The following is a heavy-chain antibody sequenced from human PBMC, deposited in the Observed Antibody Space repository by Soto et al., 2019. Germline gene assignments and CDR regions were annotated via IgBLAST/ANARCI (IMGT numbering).Heavy chain of an antibody. CDR2: IIPILGIA. CDR3: ARAQNWKYFSIFDY. Sequence: QVQLVQSGAEVKKPGSSVKVSCKASGGTFSSYTISWVRQAPGQGLEWMGRIIPILGIANYAQKFQGRVTITADKSTSTAYMELSSMRSEDTAVYYCARAQNWKYFSIFDYWGQGTLVTVSS. J-gene: IGHJ4*02. D-gene: IGHD1-7*01. V-gene: IGHV1-69*02. CDR1: GGTFSSYT.